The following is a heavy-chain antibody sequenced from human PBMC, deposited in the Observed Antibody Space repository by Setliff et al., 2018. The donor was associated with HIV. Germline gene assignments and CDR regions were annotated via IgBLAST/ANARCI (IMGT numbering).Heavy chain of an antibody. CDR1: GFTFSSNA. CDR2: LSDSGDRT. D-gene: IGHD6-13*01. V-gene: IGHV3-23*01. Sequence: PGGSLRLSCEASGFTFSSNAMSWVRQAPGKGLEWVSSLSDSGDRTYYVDSVKGRFTISRDNSKNSLYLQMNSLRAEDTAVYYCARSRASGFDYWGQGTLVTVSS. CDR3: ARSRASGFDY. J-gene: IGHJ4*02.